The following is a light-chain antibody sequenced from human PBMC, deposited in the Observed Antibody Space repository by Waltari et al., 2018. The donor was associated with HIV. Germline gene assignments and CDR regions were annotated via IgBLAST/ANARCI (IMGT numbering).Light chain of an antibody. J-gene: IGLJ1*01. Sequence: QSALTQPASVSGSPGQSITISCTGTSSAVGSYELVSWYPNHPDKAPKLMIYEVSKRPSGVSNRFSGSKSGNTASLTISGLQAEDEAGYYCCSYAGSSTHVFGGGTKVTVI. V-gene: IGLV2-23*02. CDR2: EVS. CDR3: CSYAGSSTHV. CDR1: SSAVGSYEL.